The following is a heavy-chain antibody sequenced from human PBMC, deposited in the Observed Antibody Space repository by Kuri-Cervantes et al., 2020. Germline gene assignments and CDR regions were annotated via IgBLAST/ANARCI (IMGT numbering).Heavy chain of an antibody. CDR1: GFTFSSYW. V-gene: IGHV3-21*01. J-gene: IGHJ3*02. CDR3: ARVLEVVPAAILDPDAFDI. Sequence: LSLTCAASGFTFSSYWMNWVRQAPGKGLEWVSSISSSSSYIYYADSVKGRFTISRDNAKNSLYLQMNSLRAEDTAVYYCARVLEVVPAAILDPDAFDIWGQGTMVTVSS. CDR2: ISSSSSYI. D-gene: IGHD2-2*02.